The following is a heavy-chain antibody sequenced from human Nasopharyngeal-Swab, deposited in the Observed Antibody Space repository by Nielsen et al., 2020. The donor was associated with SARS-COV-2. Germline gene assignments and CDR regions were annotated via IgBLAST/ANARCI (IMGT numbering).Heavy chain of an antibody. CDR3: ARRFHSSSWYTDYDY. D-gene: IGHD6-13*01. J-gene: IGHJ4*02. Sequence: VRQMPGKGLEWMGRIDPSDSYTNYSPSFQGHVTISADKSISTAYLQWSSLKASYTAMYYCARRFHSSSWYTDYDYWGQGTLVTVSS. CDR2: IDPSDSYT. V-gene: IGHV5-10-1*01.